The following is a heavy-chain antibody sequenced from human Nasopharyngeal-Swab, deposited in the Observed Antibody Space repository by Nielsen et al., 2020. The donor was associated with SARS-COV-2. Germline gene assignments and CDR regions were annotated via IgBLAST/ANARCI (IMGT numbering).Heavy chain of an antibody. Sequence: ASVKVSCKVSGYTLTELSMHWVRQAPGKGLEWMGGFDPEDGETIYAQKFQGRVTMTEDTSTDTAYMELSSLRSEDTAVYYCARKEATAMEELYYYGMDVWGQGTTVTVSS. CDR1: GYTLTELS. CDR3: ARKEATAMEELYYYGMDV. V-gene: IGHV1-24*01. J-gene: IGHJ6*02. CDR2: FDPEDGET. D-gene: IGHD5-18*01.